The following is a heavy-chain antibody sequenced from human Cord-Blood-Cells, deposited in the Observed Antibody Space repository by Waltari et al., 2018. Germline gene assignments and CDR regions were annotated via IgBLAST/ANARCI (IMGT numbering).Heavy chain of an antibody. V-gene: IGHV3-7*01. CDR3: ARGLAGDDALDI. Sequence: EVQLVESGGGLVQPGGSLRLSCAASGFTFSSYWMSWVRQAPGKELEWVSNIKKDVSEKYCVDSGKCRFTISRDDAKDSLDLQMNSLMAEDTAVYYCARGLAGDDALDIWGQGTIVTVSS. J-gene: IGHJ3*02. CDR1: GFTFSSYW. CDR2: IKKDVSEK. D-gene: IGHD2-21*01.